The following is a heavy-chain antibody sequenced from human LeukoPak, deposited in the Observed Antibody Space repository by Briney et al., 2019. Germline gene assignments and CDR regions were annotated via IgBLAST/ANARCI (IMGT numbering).Heavy chain of an antibody. CDR3: ARALQGSSYYMSWFDP. J-gene: IGHJ5*02. Sequence: PSETLALTCTVSGGSISSYYWSWIRQPSGKGLEWIGRIYTSGSTNYNPSLESRVTMSVDTSKNQFSLKLSSVTAADTAVYYCARALQGSSYYMSWFDPWGQGPLVTVSS. V-gene: IGHV4-4*07. D-gene: IGHD3-3*01. CDR2: IYTSGST. CDR1: GGSISSYY.